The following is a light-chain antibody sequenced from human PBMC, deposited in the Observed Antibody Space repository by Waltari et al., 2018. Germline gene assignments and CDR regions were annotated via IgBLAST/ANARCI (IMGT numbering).Light chain of an antibody. CDR1: QSISY. V-gene: IGKV1-39*01. CDR2: AAS. J-gene: IGKJ4*01. CDR3: QQSSSTPQT. Sequence: DIQMTQSPSSLSASVGDRVTITCRASQSISYLNWYQQKPGKAPKLLIYAASSLQSGVPLRFSGSGSGTDFTLTISRLQPEDVAAYYCQQSSSTPQTFGGGTKVEVK.